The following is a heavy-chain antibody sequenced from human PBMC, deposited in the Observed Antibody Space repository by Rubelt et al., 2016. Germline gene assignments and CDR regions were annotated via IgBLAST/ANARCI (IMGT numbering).Heavy chain of an antibody. V-gene: IGHV1-8*01. D-gene: IGHD6-6*01. CDR2: MNPNSGNT. CDR3: ARYSEQLVL. J-gene: IGHJ1*01. CDR1: GYTFTSYD. Sequence: QVQLVQSGAEVKKPGASVKVSCKASGYTFTSYDINWVRQATGQGLEWMGWMNPNSGNTGYAQRFQSRVTMNSNTSISTAYMELSSLGSEDTAVDYCARYSEQLVLWGQGTLVTVSS.